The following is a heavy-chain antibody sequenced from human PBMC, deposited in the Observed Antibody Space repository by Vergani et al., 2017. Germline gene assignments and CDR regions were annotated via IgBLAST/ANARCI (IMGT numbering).Heavy chain of an antibody. D-gene: IGHD2-2*02. V-gene: IGHV5-51*06. CDR2: MYPGDSDA. CDR1: GYSFRSYW. CDR3: GSLRGASCGFTNCYIDY. J-gene: IGHJ4*02. Sequence: EVRLVQSGAEVKQAGESLKISCQASGYSFRSYWIAWVRQKPGKGLEWMGVMYPGDSDATYSPSFQGQVTMSSDRITTASLQSSSLKPSDTATYYCGSLRGASCGFTNCYIDYWVQGTLVTVSS.